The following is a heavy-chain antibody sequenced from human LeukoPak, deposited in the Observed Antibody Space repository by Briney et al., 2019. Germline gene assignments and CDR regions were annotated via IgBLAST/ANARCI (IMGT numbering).Heavy chain of an antibody. CDR2: INHSGST. V-gene: IGHV4-34*01. J-gene: IGHJ4*02. Sequence: SETLSLTCAVYGGSFSGYYWSWIRQPPGKGLEWIGEINHSGSTNYNPSLKSRVTMSVDTSKNQFSLKLSSVTAADTAVYYCARGLYSGSYHAVLYYFDYWGQGTLVTVSS. D-gene: IGHD1-26*01. CDR3: ARGLYSGSYHAVLYYFDY. CDR1: GGSFSGYY.